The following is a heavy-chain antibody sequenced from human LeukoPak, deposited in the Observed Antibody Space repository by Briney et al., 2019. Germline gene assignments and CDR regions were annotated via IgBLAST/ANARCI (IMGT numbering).Heavy chain of an antibody. CDR3: AKSNGYGLVDI. D-gene: IGHD3-10*01. Sequence: KPSETLSLTCTVSGGSIRSYYWSWIRQPPGKGLEWIGYIYYSGSTNYNPSLKSRVAISVDTSKNQFSLKLDSVTAADTAVYYCAKSNGYGLVDIWGQGTMVTVSS. V-gene: IGHV4-59*12. CDR2: IYYSGST. CDR1: GGSIRSYY. J-gene: IGHJ3*02.